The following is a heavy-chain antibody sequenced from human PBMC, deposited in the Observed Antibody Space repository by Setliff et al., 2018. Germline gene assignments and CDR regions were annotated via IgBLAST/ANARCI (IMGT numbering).Heavy chain of an antibody. V-gene: IGHV1-69*10. CDR3: ARELPRGGYYYYGMDV. J-gene: IGHJ6*02. CDR1: GGTFSSYA. Sequence: RASVKVSCKASGGTFSSYAISWVRQAPGQGLEWMGGIIPILGIANYAQKFQGRVTITADESTSTAYMELSSLRSEDTAVYYCARELPRGGYYYYGMDVWGQGTTVTVSS. D-gene: IGHD3-10*01. CDR2: IIPILGIA.